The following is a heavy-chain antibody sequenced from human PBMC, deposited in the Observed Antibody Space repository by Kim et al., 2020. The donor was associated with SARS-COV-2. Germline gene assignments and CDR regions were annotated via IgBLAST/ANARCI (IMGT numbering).Heavy chain of an antibody. D-gene: IGHD2-21*02. V-gene: IGHV4-34*01. Sequence: SETLSLTCAVYGGSFSGYYWSWIRQPPGKGLEWIGEINHSGSTNYNPSLKSRVTISVDTSKNQFSLKLSSVTAADTAVYYCARALAYCGGDCYFTPRSHYDYWGQGTLVTVSS. CDR2: INHSGST. CDR1: GGSFSGYY. CDR3: ARALAYCGGDCYFTPRSHYDY. J-gene: IGHJ4*02.